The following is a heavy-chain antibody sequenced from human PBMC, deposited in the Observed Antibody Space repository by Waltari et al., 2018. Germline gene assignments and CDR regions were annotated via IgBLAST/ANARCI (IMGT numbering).Heavy chain of an antibody. V-gene: IGHV5-10-1*01. CDR3: VRHRTTYPLEIDY. D-gene: IGHD2-2*01. J-gene: IGHJ4*02. Sequence: EVQLVQSGAEVKKPEESLRISCEGSGESFTSHWISGVRQRPGKGLERVGRIDPSDSFRNYGPAFEGHVTISVDQSLRTAYLQWDSLKASDTAIYYCVRHRTTYPLEIDYWGQGTLVTVSS. CDR1: GESFTSHW. CDR2: IDPSDSFR.